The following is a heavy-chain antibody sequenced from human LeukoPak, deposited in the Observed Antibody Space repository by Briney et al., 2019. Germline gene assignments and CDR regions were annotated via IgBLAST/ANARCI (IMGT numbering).Heavy chain of an antibody. CDR1: GFTFSSYW. V-gene: IGHV3-74*01. J-gene: IGHJ4*02. Sequence: GGSLRLSCAASGFTFSSYWMHWVRQAPGKGLVWVSRINSDGSSTSYADSVKGRFTISRDNAKNTLYLQMNSLRAEDTAVYYCTSDYFDSSGYRYYFNYWGQGTLVTFSS. CDR3: TSDYFDSSGYRYYFNY. D-gene: IGHD3-22*01. CDR2: INSDGSST.